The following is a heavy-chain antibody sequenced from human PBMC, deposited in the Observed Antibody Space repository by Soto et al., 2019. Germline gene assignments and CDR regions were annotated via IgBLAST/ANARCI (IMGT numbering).Heavy chain of an antibody. D-gene: IGHD2-15*01. CDR3: ARGVVVAAPNWFDP. CDR1: GGSISSGGYY. Sequence: QVQLQESGPGLVKPSQTLSLTCTVSGGSISSGGYYWSWIRQHPGKGLEWIGYIYYSGSIYYNPSLKSRVTISVDTSKNQFSLKLSSVTAADTAVYYCARGVVVAAPNWFDPWGQGTLVTVSS. V-gene: IGHV4-31*03. J-gene: IGHJ5*02. CDR2: IYYSGSI.